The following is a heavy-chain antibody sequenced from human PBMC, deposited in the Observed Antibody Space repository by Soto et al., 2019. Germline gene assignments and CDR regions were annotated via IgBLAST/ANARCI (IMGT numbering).Heavy chain of an antibody. CDR1: GGSISSYY. D-gene: IGHD6-19*01. CDR2: IYYSEST. CDR3: ARAVEMYASGWYYFDY. V-gene: IGHV4-59*01. J-gene: IGHJ4*02. Sequence: QVQLQESGPGLVKPSETLSLTCTVSGGSISSYYWSWIRQPPGKGLEWIGFIYYSESTNYNPSLQSRVTISVDTSKNQFSLMLTSVTAADTAVYYCARAVEMYASGWYYFDYWGQGTLVTVSS.